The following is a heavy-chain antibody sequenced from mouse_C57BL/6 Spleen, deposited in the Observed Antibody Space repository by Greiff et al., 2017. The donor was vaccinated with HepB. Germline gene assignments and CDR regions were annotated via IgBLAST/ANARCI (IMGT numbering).Heavy chain of an antibody. J-gene: IGHJ4*01. Sequence: VQLQESGAELARPGASVKMSCKASGYTFTSYTMHWVKQRPGQGLEWIGYINPSSGYTKYNQKFKDKATLTADKSSSTAYMQLSSLTSEDSAVYYCARYYDYDGDYAMDYWGQGTSVTVSS. V-gene: IGHV1-4*01. CDR1: GYTFTSYT. CDR2: INPSSGYT. CDR3: ARYYDYDGDYAMDY. D-gene: IGHD2-4*01.